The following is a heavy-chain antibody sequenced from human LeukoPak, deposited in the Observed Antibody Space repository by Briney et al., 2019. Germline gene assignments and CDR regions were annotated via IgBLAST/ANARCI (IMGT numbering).Heavy chain of an antibody. CDR2: IYYSGSA. D-gene: IGHD3-22*01. Sequence: SETLSLTCTVSGGSISSYYWSWIRQPPGKGLEWIGYIYYSGSANYNASLKSRVTISVDTSKNQFSLKLSSVTAADTAVYYCARTYYYDSSGYLYYFDYWGQGTLVTVSS. J-gene: IGHJ4*02. V-gene: IGHV4-59*08. CDR3: ARTYYYDSSGYLYYFDY. CDR1: GGSISSYY.